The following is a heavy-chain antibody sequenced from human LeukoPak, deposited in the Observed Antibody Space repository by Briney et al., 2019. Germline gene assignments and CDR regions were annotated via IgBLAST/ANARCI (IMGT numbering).Heavy chain of an antibody. CDR2: INHSGST. V-gene: IGHV4-34*01. D-gene: IGHD6-13*01. J-gene: IGHJ6*02. Sequence: SETLSLTCAVYGGSFSGYYWSWIRQPPEKGLGWIGEINHSGSTNYNPSLKSRVTISVDTSKNQFSLKLSSVTAADTAVYYCARGRYSSSWYDYYYYGMDVWGQGTTVTVSS. CDR1: GGSFSGYY. CDR3: ARGRYSSSWYDYYYYGMDV.